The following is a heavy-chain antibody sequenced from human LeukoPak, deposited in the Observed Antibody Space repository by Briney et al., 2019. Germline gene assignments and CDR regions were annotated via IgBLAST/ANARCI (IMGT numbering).Heavy chain of an antibody. CDR3: TGRLVEDY. Sequence: GGSLRLSCAASGFTFSSYEMNWVRQAPGKGLEWVSYISNSGHSVYYADSVQGRFTIDRDNTKNSLYLQMNSLRAEVTAVYYCTGRLVEDYWGQGTLVTVSS. J-gene: IGHJ4*02. CDR2: ISNSGHSV. V-gene: IGHV3-48*03. CDR1: GFTFSSYE. D-gene: IGHD6-19*01.